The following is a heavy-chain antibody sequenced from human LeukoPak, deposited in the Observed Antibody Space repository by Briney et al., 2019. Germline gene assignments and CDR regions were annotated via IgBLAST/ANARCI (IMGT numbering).Heavy chain of an antibody. V-gene: IGHV1-8*01. D-gene: IGHD2-15*01. Sequence: ASVKVSCKASGYTFTIYDINWARQATGQGLEWMGWMNPNSGNTGYAQKFQGRVTMTRNTSISTAYMELSGLRSEDTAVYYCARGAPGSYCSGGSCPHFDYWGQGTLVTVSS. CDR1: GYTFTIYD. CDR2: MNPNSGNT. J-gene: IGHJ4*02. CDR3: ARGAPGSYCSGGSCPHFDY.